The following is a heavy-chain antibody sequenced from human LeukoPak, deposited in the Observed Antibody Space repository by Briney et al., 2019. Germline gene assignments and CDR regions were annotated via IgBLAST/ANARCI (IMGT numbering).Heavy chain of an antibody. CDR3: ARARHYYGSGSYYNEYYFDY. CDR1: GFTFSSYD. Sequence: GGSLRLSCAASGFTFSSYDMHWVRQATGKGLEWVSAIGTAGDTYYPGSVKGRFTISRENAKNSLYLQMNSLRAGDTAVYYCARARHYYGSGSYYNEYYFDYWGQGTLVTVSS. D-gene: IGHD3-10*01. V-gene: IGHV3-13*04. J-gene: IGHJ4*02. CDR2: IGTAGDT.